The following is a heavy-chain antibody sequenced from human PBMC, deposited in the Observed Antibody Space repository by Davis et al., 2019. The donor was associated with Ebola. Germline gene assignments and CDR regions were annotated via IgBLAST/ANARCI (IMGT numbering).Heavy chain of an antibody. V-gene: IGHV1-2*06. CDR2: INPNSGGT. D-gene: IGHD3-9*01. CDR1: GYTFTSYY. J-gene: IGHJ5*02. CDR3: AMGVTIGGGLRYFDWFDP. Sequence: ASVKVSCKASGYTFTSYYMHWVRQAPGQGLEWMGRINPNSGGTNYAQKFQGRVTMTRDTSISTAYMELSRLRSDDTAVYYCAMGVTIGGGLRYFDWFDPWGQGTLVTVSS.